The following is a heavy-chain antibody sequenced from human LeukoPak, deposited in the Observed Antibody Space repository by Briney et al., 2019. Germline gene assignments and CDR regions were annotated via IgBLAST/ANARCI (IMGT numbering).Heavy chain of an antibody. CDR3: ASLAYCGGDCYSLPFEI. J-gene: IGHJ3*02. Sequence: SMKVSCKPSRGSFSRYTISWVGPASGKGLEWMGGVFRIFQTASYAQKFQGSVTLTADNSTNTANMKLTNLRSQDTAVSYCASLAYCGGDCYSLPFEIWGQGTMVTVSS. D-gene: IGHD2-21*02. CDR2: VFRIFQTA. V-gene: IGHV1-69*06. CDR1: RGSFSRYT.